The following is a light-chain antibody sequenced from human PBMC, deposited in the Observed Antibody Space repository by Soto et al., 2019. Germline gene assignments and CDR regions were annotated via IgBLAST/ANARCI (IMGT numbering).Light chain of an antibody. CDR2: EST. CDR3: CSYVGSSTYV. Sequence: QSVLTQPASVSGSPGQSITISCTGTSSDVGTYNLVSWYQQHPGKAPKLMVYESTKRPSGVSNRFSGSKSGNTASLTISGLQAEDEADYYCCSYVGSSTYVFGTGTKVTVL. V-gene: IGLV2-23*01. J-gene: IGLJ1*01. CDR1: SSDVGTYNL.